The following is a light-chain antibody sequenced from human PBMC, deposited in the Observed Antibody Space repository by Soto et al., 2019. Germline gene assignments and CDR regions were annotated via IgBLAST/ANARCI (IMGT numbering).Light chain of an antibody. CDR1: QSINSK. CDR2: DTS. V-gene: IGKV3-15*01. J-gene: IGKJ4*01. CDR3: QRYNNWPLT. Sequence: EIVMTQSPATLSVSPGEIAPLSCRASQSINSKLAWYQQKPGQAPRLLIYDTSARATGVPARFSGSRSGPEFTLTINSLQSEDFAIYYCQRYNNWPLTFGGGTKVDI.